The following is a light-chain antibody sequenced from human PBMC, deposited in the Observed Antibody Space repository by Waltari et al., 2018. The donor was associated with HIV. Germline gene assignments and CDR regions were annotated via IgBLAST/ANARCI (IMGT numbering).Light chain of an antibody. J-gene: IGKJ1*01. Sequence: TQSPATLSVAPGERATVSCRASTGVSSHLAWYQQKSGQAPRLLNYGASSRATGIPARISGTGSGTEFTLTISSLQSEDFAVYYCQQYNNWPRTFGQGTKVEIK. V-gene: IGKV3-15*01. CDR1: TGVSSH. CDR3: QQYNNWPRT. CDR2: GAS.